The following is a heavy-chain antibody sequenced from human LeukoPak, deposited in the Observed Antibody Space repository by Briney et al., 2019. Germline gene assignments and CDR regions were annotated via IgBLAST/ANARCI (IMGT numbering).Heavy chain of an antibody. CDR2: ISSSSSYI. Sequence: PGGSLRLSCAASGFTFSSYSMNWVRQAPGKGLEWVSSISSSSSYIYYADSVRGRFTISRDNSKNTLYLQMNSLRAEDTAVYYCAKVVFRAGIAVVAAWGPFDYWGQGTLVTVSS. CDR1: GFTFSSYS. J-gene: IGHJ4*02. CDR3: AKVVFRAGIAVVAAWGPFDY. V-gene: IGHV3-21*01. D-gene: IGHD2-15*01.